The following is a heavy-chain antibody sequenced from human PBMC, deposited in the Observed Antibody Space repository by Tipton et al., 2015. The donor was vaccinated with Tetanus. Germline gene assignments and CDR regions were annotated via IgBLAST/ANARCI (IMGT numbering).Heavy chain of an antibody. J-gene: IGHJ5*02. V-gene: IGHV4-39*02. CDR1: GASITDKKYY. Sequence: TLSLTCTVSGASITDKKYYWGWIRQSPGKGLEWIASVYFEGSNYYSPSLKSRVTIDVDTSQNLFSLRLTSVTAADTAVYYCARHLYGYWFDPWGQGALVTVSS. D-gene: IGHD2/OR15-2a*01. CDR2: VYFEGSN. CDR3: ARHLYGYWFDP.